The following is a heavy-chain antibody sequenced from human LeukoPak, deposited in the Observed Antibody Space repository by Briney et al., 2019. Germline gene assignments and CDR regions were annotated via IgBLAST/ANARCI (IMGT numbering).Heavy chain of an antibody. D-gene: IGHD4-23*01. CDR2: ISSSGRSV. Sequence: GGSLRLSCAASGFTFSSFDMNWVRQAPGKGLEWVSYISSSGRSVYYADSVKGRFTISRDNAKNSLYLQMNSLRAEDTAVYYCARDYSGNPGYWGQGTLVTVSS. CDR1: GFTFSSFD. J-gene: IGHJ4*02. V-gene: IGHV3-48*03. CDR3: ARDYSGNPGY.